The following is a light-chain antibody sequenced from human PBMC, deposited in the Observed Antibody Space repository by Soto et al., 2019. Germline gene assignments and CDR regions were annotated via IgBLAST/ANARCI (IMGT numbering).Light chain of an antibody. V-gene: IGKV3-20*01. CDR3: QRYGSSPPIT. CDR2: GAS. CDR1: LSVSSSY. Sequence: EIVLTQSPGTLSLSPGERATLSCRASLSVSSSYLAWYQQKSGQAPRLLIYGASSRATGIPDRFSGSGSGTDFTLTISRPEPEDFAVYYCQRYGSSPPITFGQGTRLEIK. J-gene: IGKJ5*01.